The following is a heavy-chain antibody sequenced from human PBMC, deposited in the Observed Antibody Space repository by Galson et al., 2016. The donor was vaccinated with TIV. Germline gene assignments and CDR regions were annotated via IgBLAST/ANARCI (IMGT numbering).Heavy chain of an antibody. J-gene: IGHJ6*02. CDR3: ARDRYFDASGYYYYYYGMDV. V-gene: IGHV3-66*02. Sequence: SLRLSCAASGLSVSINYMTWVRQAPGKGLEWVSLISDGGNTYYPDSVKGRFTISRDNSKNTPHLQMNSLGPDDTAVYYCARDRYFDASGYYYYYYGMDVWGQGTTVTVSS. CDR1: GLSVSINY. D-gene: IGHD3-22*01. CDR2: ISDGGNT.